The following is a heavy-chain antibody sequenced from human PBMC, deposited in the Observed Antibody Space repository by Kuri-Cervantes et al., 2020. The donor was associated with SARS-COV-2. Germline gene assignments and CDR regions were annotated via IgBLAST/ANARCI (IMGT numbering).Heavy chain of an antibody. D-gene: IGHD3-10*01. CDR2: ISYDGSNK. Sequence: GGSLRLSCAASGFTFSSYGMHWVRQAPGKGLEWVAVISYDGSNKYYADSVKGRFTIPRDNSKNTLYLQMNSLRAEDTAVYYCAKGRGWFGELLRGAYYYYGMDVWGQGTTVTVSS. J-gene: IGHJ6*02. CDR1: GFTFSSYG. V-gene: IGHV3-30*18. CDR3: AKGRGWFGELLRGAYYYYGMDV.